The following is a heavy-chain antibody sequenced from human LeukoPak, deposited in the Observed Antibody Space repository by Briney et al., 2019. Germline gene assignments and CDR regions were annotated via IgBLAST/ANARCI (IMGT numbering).Heavy chain of an antibody. J-gene: IGHJ4*02. Sequence: ASVKVPCKASGYTFTSYGISWVRQAPGQGLEWMGWISAYNGNTNYAQKLQGRVTMTTDTSTSTAYMELRSLRSDDTAVYYCAREIRYYDSSGFYYTFDYWGQGTLVTVSS. V-gene: IGHV1-18*01. CDR2: ISAYNGNT. CDR3: AREIRYYDSSGFYYTFDY. D-gene: IGHD3-22*01. CDR1: GYTFTSYG.